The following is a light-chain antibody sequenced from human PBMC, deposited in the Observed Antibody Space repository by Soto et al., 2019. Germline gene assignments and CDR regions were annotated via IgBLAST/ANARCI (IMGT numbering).Light chain of an antibody. V-gene: IGKV3-20*01. J-gene: IGKJ3*01. Sequence: EIVLTQSPGTLSLSPGERATLSCRASQSVSSSYLAWYQQKPGQAPRLLIYGASSRATGIPDMFSGSGSGTDFTLTISSLEPEDFAVYYCQQYGSSPPMTFGPGTKVDIK. CDR2: GAS. CDR3: QQYGSSPPMT. CDR1: QSVSSSY.